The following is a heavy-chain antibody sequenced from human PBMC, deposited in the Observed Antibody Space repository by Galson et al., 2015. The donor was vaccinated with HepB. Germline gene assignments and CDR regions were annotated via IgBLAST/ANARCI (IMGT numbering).Heavy chain of an antibody. CDR2: INPNSGGT. Sequence: SVKVSCKASGYTFTGYYMHWVRQAPGQGLEWMGRINPNSGGTNYAQKFQGRVTMTRDTSISTAYMELSRLRSDDTAVYYCARGPMVRGANWFDPWGQGTLVTVSS. J-gene: IGHJ5*02. D-gene: IGHD3-10*01. CDR3: ARGPMVRGANWFDP. CDR1: GYTFTGYY. V-gene: IGHV1-2*06.